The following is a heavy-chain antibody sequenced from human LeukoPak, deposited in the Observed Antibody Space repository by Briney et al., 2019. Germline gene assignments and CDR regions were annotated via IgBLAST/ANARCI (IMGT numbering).Heavy chain of an antibody. CDR3: AREIPSTINGFDI. D-gene: IGHD1-14*01. J-gene: IGHJ3*02. CDR1: GYTFTSYY. Sequence: ASVKVSCKASGYTFTSYYMHWLRQAPGQGLEWMGWINPNNGDTKYAQKFQGRVTMTRDTSISTAYMELSRMTSDDTAVYYCAREIPSTINGFDIWGQGTVITVSS. CDR2: INPNNGDT. V-gene: IGHV1-2*02.